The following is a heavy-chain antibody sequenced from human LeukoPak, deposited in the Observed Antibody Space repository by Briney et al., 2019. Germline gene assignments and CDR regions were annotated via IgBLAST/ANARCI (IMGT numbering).Heavy chain of an antibody. V-gene: IGHV4-4*07. J-gene: IGHJ6*03. Sequence: SETLSLTCAVSGGSFSSYYWSWIRQPAGKGLEWIGRIYTSGSTNYNPSLKSRVTMSVDTSKNQFSLKLSSVIAADTAVYYCARDWSSSANYYMDVWGKGTTVTVSS. D-gene: IGHD3-3*01. CDR2: IYTSGST. CDR3: ARDWSSSANYYMDV. CDR1: GGSFSSYY.